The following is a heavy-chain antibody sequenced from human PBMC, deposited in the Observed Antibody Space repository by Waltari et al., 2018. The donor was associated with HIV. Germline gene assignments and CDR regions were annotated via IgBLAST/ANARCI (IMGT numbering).Heavy chain of an antibody. CDR3: ARRPQGDWFDP. D-gene: IGHD1-26*01. CDR1: DGYFSSRNNS. CDR2: IYYRGCT. V-gene: IGHV4-39*01. J-gene: IGHJ5*02. Sequence: QLQLQESGPGLVKPSETLSLTCSVSDGYFSSRNNSWGWSRQPPGKGREWIGTIYYRGCTDYNRSLKIRVTISVDTSKNQFSLKLSSVTAADTAVYNCARRPQGDWFDPWGQGTLVTVSS.